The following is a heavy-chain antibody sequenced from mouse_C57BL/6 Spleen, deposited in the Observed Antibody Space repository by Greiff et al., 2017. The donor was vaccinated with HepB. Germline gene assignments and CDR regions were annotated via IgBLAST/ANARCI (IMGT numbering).Heavy chain of an antibody. CDR2: INPSNGGT. Sequence: VQLQQSGTELVKPGASVKLSCKASGYTFTSYWMHWVKQRPGQGLEWIGNINPSNGGTNYNEKFKSKATLTVDKSSSTAYMQLSSLTSEDSAVYYCARTMVTTLYYYAMDYWGQGTSVTVSS. J-gene: IGHJ4*01. V-gene: IGHV1-53*01. CDR3: ARTMVTTLYYYAMDY. D-gene: IGHD2-1*01. CDR1: GYTFTSYW.